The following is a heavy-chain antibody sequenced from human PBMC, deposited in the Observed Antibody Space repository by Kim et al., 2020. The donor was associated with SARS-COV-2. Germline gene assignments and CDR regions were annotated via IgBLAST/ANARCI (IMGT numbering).Heavy chain of an antibody. CDR2: IYSSGCT. V-gene: IGHV4-31*02. CDR3: ASWPGIDH. Sequence: SETLSLTCIVSGVSVSSGGHYWTWIRPHTGKGLVWFGNIYSSGCTYYNPSLKRRVTISIDTSKNQLSLKLRSVTAAATAVHYSASWPGIDHWGQGTLVSV. CDR1: GVSVSSGGHY. J-gene: IGHJ4*02. D-gene: IGHD3-10*01.